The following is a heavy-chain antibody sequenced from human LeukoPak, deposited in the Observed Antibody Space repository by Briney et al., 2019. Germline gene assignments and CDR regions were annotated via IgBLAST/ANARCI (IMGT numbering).Heavy chain of an antibody. Sequence: GGSLRLSCAASGFTFSSYWMHWVRQAPGKGLVWVSRINTDGSSTSYADSVKGRFTISRDNAKNTLYLQMNSLRAEDTAVYYCARDSVDGGFTVYYYYYYMDVWGKGTTVTVSS. CDR2: INTDGSST. CDR1: GFTFSSYW. CDR3: ARDSVDGGFTVYYYYYYMDV. V-gene: IGHV3-74*01. D-gene: IGHD3-16*01. J-gene: IGHJ6*03.